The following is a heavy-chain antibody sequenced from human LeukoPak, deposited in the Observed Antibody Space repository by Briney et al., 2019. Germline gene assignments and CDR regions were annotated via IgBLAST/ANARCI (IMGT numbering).Heavy chain of an antibody. D-gene: IGHD3-22*01. V-gene: IGHV3-49*03. CDR3: TRSYYDSSGYYKY. CDR1: GFTFGDYA. Sequence: GGSLRLSCTATGFTFGDYAMSWCRQAPGKGLEWVGFIRSKAYGGTTEYAASVKGRFTISRDDSKSIAHLQMNSLKTEDTAVYYCTRSYYDSSGYYKYWGQGTRVTVSS. CDR2: IRSKAYGGTT. J-gene: IGHJ4*02.